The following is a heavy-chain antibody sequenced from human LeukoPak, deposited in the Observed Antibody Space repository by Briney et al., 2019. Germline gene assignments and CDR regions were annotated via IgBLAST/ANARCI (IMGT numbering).Heavy chain of an antibody. CDR2: NYYSGST. D-gene: IGHD3-10*01. J-gene: IGHJ5*02. CDR1: GGSISRNTYY. V-gene: IGHV4-39*01. CDR3: ARHLTMVRGVIRKQKNWFDP. Sequence: SETLSLTCTVSGGSISRNTYYWGWIRQPPGKGLEWIGTNYYSGSTNYNPSLKSRVTISVDTSKNQFSLKLSSVTAADTAVYYCARHLTMVRGVIRKQKNWFDPWGQGTLVTVSS.